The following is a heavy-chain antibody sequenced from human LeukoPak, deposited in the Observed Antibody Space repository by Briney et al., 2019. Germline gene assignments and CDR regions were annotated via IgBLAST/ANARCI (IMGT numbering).Heavy chain of an antibody. CDR3: ATVGSIAVAGVDY. Sequence: VASVKVSCKVSGYTLTELSMHWVRQAPGKGLEWMGGLDPEDGETIYAQKFQGRVTMTEDTSTDTAYMELSSLRSEDTAVYYCATVGSIAVAGVDYWGQGTLVTVSS. V-gene: IGHV1-24*01. CDR2: LDPEDGET. J-gene: IGHJ4*02. CDR1: GYTLTELS. D-gene: IGHD6-19*01.